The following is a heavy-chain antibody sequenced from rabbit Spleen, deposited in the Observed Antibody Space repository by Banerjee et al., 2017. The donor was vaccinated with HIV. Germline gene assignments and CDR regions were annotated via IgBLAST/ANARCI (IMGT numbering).Heavy chain of an antibody. J-gene: IGHJ4*01. Sequence: EQLEESGGGLVKPEGSLTLTCKASGVSFSDKDVMCWVRQAPGKGLEWIACINTVTGKAVYASWAKGRFTFSKTSSTTVTLQMTSLTAVDTATYFCARGSAMMTLVIIGFYLNLWGPGTLVTVS. D-gene: IGHD2-1*01. V-gene: IGHV1S45*01. CDR2: INTVTGKA. CDR1: GVSFSDKDV. CDR3: ARGSAMMTLVIIGFYLNL.